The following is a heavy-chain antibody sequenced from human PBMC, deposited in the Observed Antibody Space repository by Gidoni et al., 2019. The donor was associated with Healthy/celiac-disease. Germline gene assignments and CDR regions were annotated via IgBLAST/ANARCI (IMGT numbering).Heavy chain of an antibody. Sequence: STYYNPSLKSRVTISVDTSKNQFSLKLSSVTAADTAVYYCAGAVTYYYYGMDVWGQGTTVTVSS. CDR2: ST. J-gene: IGHJ6*02. V-gene: IGHV4-39*01. CDR3: AGAVTYYYYGMDV. D-gene: IGHD4-17*01.